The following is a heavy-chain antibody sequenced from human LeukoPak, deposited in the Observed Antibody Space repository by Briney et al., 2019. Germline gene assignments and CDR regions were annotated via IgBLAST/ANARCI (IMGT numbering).Heavy chain of an antibody. CDR2: IYSGGST. V-gene: IGHV3-53*01. D-gene: IGHD4-23*01. Sequence: GGSLRLSCAASGFTVSSSYMSWVRQAPGKGLEWVSVIYSGGSTYYADSVKGRFTISRDNSKNTLYLQMNSLRAEDTAVYYCASYTVGAFDIWGQGTMVTVSS. CDR1: GFTVSSSY. CDR3: ASYTVGAFDI. J-gene: IGHJ3*02.